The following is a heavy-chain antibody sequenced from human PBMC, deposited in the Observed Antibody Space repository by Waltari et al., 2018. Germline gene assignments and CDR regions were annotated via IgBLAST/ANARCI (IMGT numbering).Heavy chain of an antibody. J-gene: IGHJ4*02. CDR3: ASKQWLVRGPLDY. CDR2: ISYDGSNK. CDR1: GFTFSSYA. D-gene: IGHD6-19*01. V-gene: IGHV3-30-3*01. Sequence: QVQLVESGGGVVQPGRSLRLSCAASGFTFSSYAMHWVRQAPGKGLEWVAVISYDGSNKYYADSVKGRFTISRDNSKNTLYLQMNSLRAEDTAVYYCASKQWLVRGPLDYWGQGTLVTVSS.